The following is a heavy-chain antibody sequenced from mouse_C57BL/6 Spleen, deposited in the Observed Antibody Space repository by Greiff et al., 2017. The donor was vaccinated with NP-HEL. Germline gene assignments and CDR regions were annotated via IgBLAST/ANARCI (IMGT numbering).Heavy chain of an antibody. V-gene: IGHV1-47*01. CDR2: FHPYNDDT. D-gene: IGHD2-4*01. CDR3: ARSYYYDYDNAMDY. CDR1: GYTFTNYP. Sequence: QVQLQQSGAELVKPGASVKMSCKASGYTFTNYPIEWMKQNHGKSLEWIGNFHPYNDDTTYNEKFKGKATLTVEKSSSTVYLELSRLTSDDSAVYYCARSYYYDYDNAMDYWGQGTSVTVSS. J-gene: IGHJ4*01.